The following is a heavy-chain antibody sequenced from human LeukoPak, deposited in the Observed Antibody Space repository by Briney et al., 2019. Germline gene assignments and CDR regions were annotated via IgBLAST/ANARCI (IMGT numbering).Heavy chain of an antibody. Sequence: SGPTLVNPTQTLTLTCTFSGFSLSTSGMCVSWIRQPPGKALEWLALIDWDDDKYYSTSLKTRLTISKDTSKNQVVLTMTNMDPVDTATYYCARTPGGYLPSADAFDIWGQGTMVTVSS. CDR3: ARTPGGYLPSADAFDI. CDR1: GFSLSTSGMC. J-gene: IGHJ3*02. V-gene: IGHV2-70*01. D-gene: IGHD5-18*01. CDR2: IDWDDDK.